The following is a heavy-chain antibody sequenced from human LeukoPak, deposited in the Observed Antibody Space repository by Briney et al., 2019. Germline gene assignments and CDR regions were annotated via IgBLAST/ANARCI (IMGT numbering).Heavy chain of an antibody. CDR3: AKDSYGSGSYSWFDP. Sequence: PGRSLRLSCEASGFTFDDYAMHWVRQAPGKGLEWVSGISWNSGSIGYADSVKGRFTISRDNAKNSLYLQMNSLRAEDTALYYCAKDSYGSGSYSWFDPWGQGTLVTVSS. CDR1: GFTFDDYA. CDR2: ISWNSGSI. V-gene: IGHV3-9*01. D-gene: IGHD3-10*01. J-gene: IGHJ5*02.